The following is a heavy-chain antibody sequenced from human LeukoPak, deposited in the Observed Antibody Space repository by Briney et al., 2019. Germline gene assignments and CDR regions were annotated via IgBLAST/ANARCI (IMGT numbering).Heavy chain of an antibody. J-gene: IGHJ5*02. V-gene: IGHV3-15*01. CDR2: ITSKSYDGTT. Sequence: SGGSLRLSCTASGFTFSTAFMNWVRQAPGKGLEWVARITSKSYDGTTDYAAPVKGRFTISRDDSKNTLYLQMNSLEIEDTAVYYCSTAFYGAPLAWGQGTLVTVSS. CDR3: STAFYGAPLA. D-gene: IGHD4-17*01. CDR1: GFTFSTAF.